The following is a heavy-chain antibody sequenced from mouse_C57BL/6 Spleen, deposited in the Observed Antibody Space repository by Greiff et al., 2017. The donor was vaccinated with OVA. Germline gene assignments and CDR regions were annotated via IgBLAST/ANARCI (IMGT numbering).Heavy chain of an antibody. CDR2: IWSGGST. D-gene: IGHD2-2*01. V-gene: IGHV2-2*01. Sequence: VKLVESGPGLVQPSQSLSITCTVSGFSLTSYGVHWVRQSPGKGLEWLGVIWSGGSTDYNAAFISRLSISKDNSKSQVFFKMNSLQADDTAIYYCARNMVTTYFDYWGQGTTLTVSS. J-gene: IGHJ2*01. CDR1: GFSLTSYG. CDR3: ARNMVTTYFDY.